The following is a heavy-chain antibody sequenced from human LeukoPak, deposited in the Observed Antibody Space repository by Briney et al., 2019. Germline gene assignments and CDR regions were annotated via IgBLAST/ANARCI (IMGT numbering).Heavy chain of an antibody. J-gene: IGHJ4*02. V-gene: IGHV1-18*01. CDR3: TTGEAGFSRYEY. CDR1: GNTLHTPA. D-gene: IGHD6-19*01. Sequence: GASVKVSCKISGNTLHTPAITWLEQPPGEGLGGMGWSSLANGNTNYAQKLQGRVTMTIDISTSTAYVELRSLRSDDTAIYYCTTGEAGFSRYEYWGQGTVVTVSS. CDR2: SSLANGNT.